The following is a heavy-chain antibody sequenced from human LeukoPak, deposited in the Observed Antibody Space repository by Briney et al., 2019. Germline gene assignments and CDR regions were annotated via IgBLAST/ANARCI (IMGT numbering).Heavy chain of an antibody. CDR3: ARCGYRSAYGWGGGYYYYFMDV. D-gene: IGHD5-18*01. Sequence: GGSLRLSCAGSGFTFNNYWMSWVRQAPGKGLEWVANIKLDGSQRYYVDSVKGRFTISRDNAGNSLYLQMNNLRVEDTAVYYCARCGYRSAYGWGGGYYYYFMDVWGNGTTVTVSS. CDR1: GFTFNNYW. CDR2: IKLDGSQR. V-gene: IGHV3-7*01. J-gene: IGHJ6*03.